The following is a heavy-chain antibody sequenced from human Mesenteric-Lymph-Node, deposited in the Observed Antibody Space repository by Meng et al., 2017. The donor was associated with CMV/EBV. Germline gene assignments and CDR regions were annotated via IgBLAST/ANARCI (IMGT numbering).Heavy chain of an antibody. Sequence: GESLKISCAASGFTFSSYAMHWVRQAPGKGLEWVAVISYDGSNKYYADSVEGRFTISRDNSKNTLYLQMNSLRAEDTAVYYCARVYYDFWSGYPEQNAFDIWGQGTMVTVSS. CDR3: ARVYYDFWSGYPEQNAFDI. CDR1: GFTFSSYA. D-gene: IGHD3-3*01. J-gene: IGHJ3*02. V-gene: IGHV3-30-3*01. CDR2: ISYDGSNK.